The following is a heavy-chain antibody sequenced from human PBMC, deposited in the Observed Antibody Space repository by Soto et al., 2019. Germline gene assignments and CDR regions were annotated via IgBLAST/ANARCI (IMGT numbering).Heavy chain of an antibody. V-gene: IGHV3-72*01. CDR3: NRGLLGGSPTYYDYGMDV. CDR2: TRNKANSYTT. CDR1: GFTFSDYY. J-gene: IGHJ6*02. D-gene: IGHD1-26*01. Sequence: EVQLVESGGGLVQTGGSLRLSCAASGFTFSDYYMDWVRQAPGKGLEWVGRTRNKANSYTTEYAASVKGRFTVSRDDSKNSMYLQKNSLKTEDTAVYYCNRGLLGGSPTYYDYGMDVWGQGTTVTVSS.